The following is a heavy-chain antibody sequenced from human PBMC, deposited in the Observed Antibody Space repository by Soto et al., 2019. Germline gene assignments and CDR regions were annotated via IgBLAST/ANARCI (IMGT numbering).Heavy chain of an antibody. D-gene: IGHD3-10*01. CDR2: ISGSGGST. V-gene: IGHV3-23*01. CDR1: GFTFSSYA. Sequence: GESLKISCAASGFTFSSYAMSWVRQAPGKGLEWVSAISGSGGSTYYADSVKGRFTISRDNSKNTLYLQMNSLRAEDTAVYYCAKDQLSPLHYGPDDIYYFDYWGQGTLVTVSS. J-gene: IGHJ4*02. CDR3: AKDQLSPLHYGPDDIYYFDY.